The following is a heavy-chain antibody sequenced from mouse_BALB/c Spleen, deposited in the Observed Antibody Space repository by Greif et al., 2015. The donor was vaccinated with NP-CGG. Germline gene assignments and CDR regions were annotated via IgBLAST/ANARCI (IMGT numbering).Heavy chain of an antibody. J-gene: IGHJ4*01. CDR2: IWGGGST. Sequence: VQLQQSGPGLVQPSQSLSITCTVSGFSLTSCGVHWVRQSPGKGLEWLGVIWGGGSTDYNAAFISRLSISKDNSKSQVFFKMNSLQANDTAIYYCARKVVYAMDYWGQGTSVTVSS. CDR1: GFSLTSCG. CDR3: ARKVVYAMDY. V-gene: IGHV2-2*02.